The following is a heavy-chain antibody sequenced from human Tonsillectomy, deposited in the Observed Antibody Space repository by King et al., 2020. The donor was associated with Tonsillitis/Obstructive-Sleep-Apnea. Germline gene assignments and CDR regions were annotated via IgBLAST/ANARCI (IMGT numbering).Heavy chain of an antibody. Sequence: VQLVESGGGVVRPGGSLRISCAASGFTFDDYGMSWVRQAPGKGLEWVSGINWNGGSTGYADSVKGRFTISRDNAKNSLYLQMNSLRAEDTALYYCARVLTGYSSGWSDWYFDLWGRGTLVTVSS. CDR2: INWNGGST. V-gene: IGHV3-20*04. CDR3: ARVLTGYSSGWSDWYFDL. D-gene: IGHD6-19*01. CDR1: GFTFDDYG. J-gene: IGHJ2*01.